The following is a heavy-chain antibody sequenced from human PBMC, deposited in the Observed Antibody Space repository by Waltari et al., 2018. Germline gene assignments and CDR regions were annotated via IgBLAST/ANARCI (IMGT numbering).Heavy chain of an antibody. Sequence: EVQLVESGGGLVQPGGSLRLSCAASGFTFSNYWTNWVRQVPGKGLIWVSHANSDGSSPTYADSVKGRFTISGDNAKNTLYLQMNRLRAEETAIYYCARDTPGDGIDYWGQGILVTVSS. CDR3: ARDTPGDGIDY. J-gene: IGHJ4*02. D-gene: IGHD7-27*01. CDR2: ANSDGSSP. V-gene: IGHV3-74*01. CDR1: GFTFSNYW.